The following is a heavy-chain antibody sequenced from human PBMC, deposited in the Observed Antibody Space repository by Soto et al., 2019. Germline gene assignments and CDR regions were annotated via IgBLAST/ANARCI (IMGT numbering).Heavy chain of an antibody. Sequence: SETLSLTCTVSGGSISSGDYYWSWIRQPPGKGLEWIGHIYYSGSAYYNPSLRSRVSISLDTSKNQFSLKLSSVTAADTAVYYCARNAYYDFWSGYPAGADYWGQGTLVTVSS. J-gene: IGHJ4*02. CDR1: GGSISSGDYY. CDR3: ARNAYYDFWSGYPAGADY. D-gene: IGHD3-3*01. CDR2: IYYSGSA. V-gene: IGHV4-30-4*01.